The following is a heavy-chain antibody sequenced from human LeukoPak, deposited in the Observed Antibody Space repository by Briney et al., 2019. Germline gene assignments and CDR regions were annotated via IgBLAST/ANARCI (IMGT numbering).Heavy chain of an antibody. CDR3: ARPQSHCSGITCSFDY. J-gene: IGHJ4*02. CDR2: IYYSGST. V-gene: IGHV4-39*01. D-gene: IGHD2-2*01. Sequence: SETLSLTCTVSGGSISSSDYYWGWLRQPPGTRLEWIGSIYYSGSTYYNPSLKSRVTISVDTSKNQFSLKLSSVTAADTAVYYCARPQSHCSGITCSFDYWGQGALVTVSS. CDR1: GGSISSSDYY.